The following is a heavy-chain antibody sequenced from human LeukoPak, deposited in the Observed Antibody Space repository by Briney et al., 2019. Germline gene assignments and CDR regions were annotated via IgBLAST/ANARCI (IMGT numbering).Heavy chain of an antibody. D-gene: IGHD5-18*01. J-gene: IGHJ4*02. CDR3: ARGGYHAYYLDY. V-gene: IGHV3-48*01. CDR1: GFPFSTYA. CDR2: ISGSSSSI. Sequence: GGSLRLSCAASGFPFSTYAMNWVRQAPGKGLEWVSYISGSSSSIFYADSVTGRFTISRDRAKNSLYLQMNSLRVEDTAVYYCARGGYHAYYLDYWGQGSLVTVSS.